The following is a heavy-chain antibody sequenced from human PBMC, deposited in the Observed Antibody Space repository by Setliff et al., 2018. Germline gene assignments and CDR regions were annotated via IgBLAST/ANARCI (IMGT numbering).Heavy chain of an antibody. J-gene: IGHJ3*02. V-gene: IGHV4-4*02. D-gene: IGHD3-16*02. CDR1: GGSISSSNW. CDR2: IYHSGST. Sequence: SETLSLTCAVSGGSISSSNWWSWVRQPPGKGLEWIGEIYHSGSTNYNPSLKSRVTISVDKSKNQFSLKLSSVTAADTAVYYCANGVWGSYRYTDAFDIWGQGTMVTVS. CDR3: ANGVWGSYRYTDAFDI.